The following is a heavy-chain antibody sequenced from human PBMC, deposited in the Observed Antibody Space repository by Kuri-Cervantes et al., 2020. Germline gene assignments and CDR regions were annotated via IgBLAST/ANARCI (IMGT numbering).Heavy chain of an antibody. CDR3: ARARSSGWYDYMDV. D-gene: IGHD6-19*01. V-gene: IGHV4-59*01. CDR1: GGSISSYY. CDR2: IYYSGST. J-gene: IGHJ6*03. Sequence: SETLSLTCTVSGGSISSYYWSWIRQPPGKGLEWIGYIYYSGSTNYNPSLKSRVTISVDTSKNQFSLKLSSVAAADTAVYYCARARSSGWYDYMDVWGKGTTVTVSS.